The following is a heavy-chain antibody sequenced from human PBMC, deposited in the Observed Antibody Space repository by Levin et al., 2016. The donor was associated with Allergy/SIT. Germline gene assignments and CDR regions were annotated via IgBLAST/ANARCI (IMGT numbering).Heavy chain of an antibody. J-gene: IGHJ6*02. CDR2: INHSGST. CDR1: GGSFSSYY. Sequence: SETLSLTCAVYGGSFSSYYWSWIRQPPGKGLEWIGEINHSGSTNYNPSLKSRVTISVDTSKNQFSLKLSSVTAADTAVYYCARGPCSGSYRWVYYYYGMDVWGQGTTVTVSS. V-gene: IGHV4-34*01. D-gene: IGHD1-26*01. CDR3: ARGPCSGSYRWVYYYYGMDV.